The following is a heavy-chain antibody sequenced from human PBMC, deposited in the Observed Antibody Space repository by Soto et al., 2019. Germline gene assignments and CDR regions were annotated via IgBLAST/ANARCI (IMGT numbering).Heavy chain of an antibody. D-gene: IGHD6-13*01. Sequence: SETLSLTCTVSGDSISSYYWSWIRQPPGKGLEWIGYIYFSGTTNYNPSLKSRVTISLDTSKKHFSLKLNSMTAADTAVYYCARPKTIGAAAGKGWFDPWGQGTLVTVSS. CDR2: IYFSGTT. CDR3: ARPKTIGAAAGKGWFDP. CDR1: GDSISSYY. J-gene: IGHJ5*02. V-gene: IGHV4-59*08.